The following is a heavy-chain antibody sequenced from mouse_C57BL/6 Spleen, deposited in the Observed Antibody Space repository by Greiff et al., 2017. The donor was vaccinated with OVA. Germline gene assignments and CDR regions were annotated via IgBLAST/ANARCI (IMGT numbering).Heavy chain of an antibody. D-gene: IGHD2-4*01. J-gene: IGHJ2*01. Sequence: QVQLQQPGAELVRPGTSVKLSCKASGYTFTSYWMHWVKQRPGQGLEWIGVIDPSDSYPNYNQKFKGKATLTVDTSSSTAYMQLSSLTSEDSAVYYCARSLYDYDSHYWGQGTTLTVSS. CDR3: ARSLYDYDSHY. V-gene: IGHV1-59*01. CDR2: IDPSDSYP. CDR1: GYTFTSYW.